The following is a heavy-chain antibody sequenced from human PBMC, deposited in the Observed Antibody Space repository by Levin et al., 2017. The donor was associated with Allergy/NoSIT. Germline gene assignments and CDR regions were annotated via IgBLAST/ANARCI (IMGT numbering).Heavy chain of an antibody. CDR1: GYTFTGYY. D-gene: IGHD2-2*01. Sequence: GASVKVSCKASGYTFTGYYMHWVRQAPGQGLEWMGRINPNSGGTNYAQKFQGRVTMTRDTSISTAYMELSRLRSDDTAVYYCARENKYCSSTSGDDAFDIWGQGTMVTVSS. CDR2: INPNSGGT. V-gene: IGHV1-2*06. CDR3: ARENKYCSSTSGDDAFDI. J-gene: IGHJ3*02.